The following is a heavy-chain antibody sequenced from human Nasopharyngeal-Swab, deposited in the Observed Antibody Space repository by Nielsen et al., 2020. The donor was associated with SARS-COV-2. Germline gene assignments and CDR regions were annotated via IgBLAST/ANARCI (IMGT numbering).Heavy chain of an antibody. J-gene: IGHJ4*02. D-gene: IGHD5-12*01. V-gene: IGHV4-30-4*01. CDR2: IYYSGST. CDR3: ARGGSGYDLDY. CDR1: GGSISSGDYY. Sequence: SETLSLTCTVSGGSISSGDYYWSWIRQPPGKGLEWIGYIYYSGSTYYNPSLKSRVTISVDTSKNQFSLKLSSVTAADTAVYYCARGGSGYDLDYWGQGTLVTVSS.